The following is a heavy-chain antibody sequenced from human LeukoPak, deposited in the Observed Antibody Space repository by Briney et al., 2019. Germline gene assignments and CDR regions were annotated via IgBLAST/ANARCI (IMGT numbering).Heavy chain of an antibody. CDR3: ARSARRGILVPAALFDTRYYFYYYMDV. CDR1: GYTFGEYA. CDR2: ANWNGGTT. V-gene: IGHV3-20*04. J-gene: IGHJ6*03. Sequence: GGSLRLSCAASGYTFGEYAMSWVRQVPGKGLEWVSGANWNGGTTAYADSVQGRFTVSRDSANNSLYLQMNSLRAEDTALYYCARSARRGILVPAALFDTRYYFYYYMDVWGKGTTVTVSS. D-gene: IGHD2-2*01.